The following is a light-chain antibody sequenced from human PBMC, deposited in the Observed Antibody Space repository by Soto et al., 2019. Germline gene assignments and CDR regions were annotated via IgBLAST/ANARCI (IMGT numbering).Light chain of an antibody. CDR1: QSVSSSY. V-gene: IGKV3-20*01. CDR3: HQYDSSPLT. J-gene: IGKJ4*01. Sequence: EIVLTQSPGTLSLSPGERATLSCRASQSVSSSYLAWYQQKPGQAPRLLIYGASSRATGIPDRFSGSGSGTDFTITISRLEPEDFEVYYCHQYDSSPLTFGGGTKVEIK. CDR2: GAS.